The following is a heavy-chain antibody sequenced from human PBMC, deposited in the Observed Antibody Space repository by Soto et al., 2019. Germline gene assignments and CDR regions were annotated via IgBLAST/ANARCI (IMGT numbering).Heavy chain of an antibody. D-gene: IGHD3-16*01. Sequence: QVQLVQSGAEVKKPGASVKVSCKASGYTFTCYGISWVRQAPGQGLEWMGWISAYNGNTNYAQKFQGRVTMTTDTSTSTAYMEVRSLRANDTAVYYYAREKGVAWGPDYWGQGTMVTASS. J-gene: IGHJ4*02. CDR1: GYTFTCYG. CDR3: AREKGVAWGPDY. CDR2: ISAYNGNT. V-gene: IGHV1-18*01.